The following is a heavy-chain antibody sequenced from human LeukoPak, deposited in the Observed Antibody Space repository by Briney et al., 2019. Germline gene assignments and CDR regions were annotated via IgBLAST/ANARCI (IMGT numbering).Heavy chain of an antibody. V-gene: IGHV4-59*01. CDR2: IYYPVDT. CDR1: GDSFIGSY. D-gene: IGHD6-13*01. J-gene: IGHJ4*02. CDR3: ASGPYPAAGTDHQFDY. Sequence: PSETLSLTCTVSGDSFIGSYWSWIRQAPGKGLEWIGYIYYPVDTNYNPSLQSRVTISADVSKNQFSLRLSSVTAADTAVYYCASGPYPAAGTDHQFDYWGQGTLVTVSS.